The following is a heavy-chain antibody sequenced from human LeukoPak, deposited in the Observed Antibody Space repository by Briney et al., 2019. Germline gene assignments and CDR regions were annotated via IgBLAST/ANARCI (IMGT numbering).Heavy chain of an antibody. CDR3: ARERQWAWMVREGYSVDYYYYGMDV. CDR2: INPNSGGT. Sequence: GASVKVSCKASGYTFTGYYMHWVRQAPGQGLEWMGWINPNSGGTNYAQKFQGWVTMTRDTSISTAYMELSRLRSDDTAVYYCARERQWAWMVREGYSVDYYYYGMDVWGQGTTVTVSS. D-gene: IGHD3-10*01. CDR1: GYTFTGYY. V-gene: IGHV1-2*04. J-gene: IGHJ6*02.